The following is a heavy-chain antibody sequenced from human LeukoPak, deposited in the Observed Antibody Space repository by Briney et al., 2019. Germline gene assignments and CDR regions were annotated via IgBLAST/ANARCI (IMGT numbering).Heavy chain of an antibody. CDR2: VSGSGGNM. CDR3: AHVVVAAGASGAFDL. J-gene: IGHJ2*01. D-gene: IGHD2-15*01. Sequence: GGSLRLSCTASGFTFSSYAMSWVRQAPGKGLEWVSTVSGSGGNMYYADSVKGRFTISRDNSNNTLSLQMNSLRAEDTAVYYCAHVVVAAGASGAFDLWGPGTLVTVSS. CDR1: GFTFSSYA. V-gene: IGHV3-23*01.